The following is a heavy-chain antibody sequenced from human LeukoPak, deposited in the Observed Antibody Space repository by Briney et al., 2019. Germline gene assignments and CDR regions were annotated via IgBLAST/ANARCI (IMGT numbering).Heavy chain of an antibody. D-gene: IGHD3-22*01. CDR2: INAGNGNT. V-gene: IGHV1-3*01. CDR3: ARVSGYYYGYYYYGMDV. Sequence: GASVKVSCKASGYTFTSYAMHWVRQAPGQRLEWMGWINAGNGNTKYSQKFQGRITITRDTSASTAYMELSSLRSEDTAVYYCARVSGYYYGYYYYGMDVWGQGTTVTVSS. J-gene: IGHJ6*02. CDR1: GYTFTSYA.